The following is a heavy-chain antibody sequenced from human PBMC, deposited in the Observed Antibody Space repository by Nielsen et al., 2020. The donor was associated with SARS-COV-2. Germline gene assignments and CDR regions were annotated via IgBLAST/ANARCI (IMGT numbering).Heavy chain of an antibody. CDR2: IYYSGST. D-gene: IGHD3-9*01. CDR1: GDSISSYY. V-gene: IGHV4-59*01. CDR3: ARSAQSDWSDSYAI. Sequence: SETLSLTCNVSGDSISSYYWTWIRQPPGKGLEWIGYIYYSGSTNYNPSLKSRVTISLGTSKRQFSLKLTSVTAADTAVYYCARSAQSDWSDSYAIWGQGTMVTVSS. J-gene: IGHJ3*02.